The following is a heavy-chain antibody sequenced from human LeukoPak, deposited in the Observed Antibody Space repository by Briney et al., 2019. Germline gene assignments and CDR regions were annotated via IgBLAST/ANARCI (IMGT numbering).Heavy chain of an antibody. Sequence: GGSLRLSCAASGFTFSSYWMSWVRQAPEKGLEWVANIKQDGSEKYYVDSVKGRFTISRDNAKNSLYLQMNSLRAEDTAVYYCATVSWQYHNNGYLADYWGQGTLVTVSS. D-gene: IGHD5-18*01. CDR3: ATVSWQYHNNGYLADY. CDR1: GFTFSSYW. CDR2: IKQDGSEK. J-gene: IGHJ4*02. V-gene: IGHV3-7*03.